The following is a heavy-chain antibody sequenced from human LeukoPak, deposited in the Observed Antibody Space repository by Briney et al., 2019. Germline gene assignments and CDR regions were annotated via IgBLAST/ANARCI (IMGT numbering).Heavy chain of an antibody. D-gene: IGHD1-26*01. CDR2: ISSSSSYI. CDR1: GFTFSSYS. CDR3: ARVHRLSYASFDY. Sequence: GGSLRLSCAASGFTFSSYSMNWVRKAPRQGLELVSSISSSSSYIYYADSVKGRFTISRDNAKNPLYLQMNSLRAEDTAVYYCARVHRLSYASFDYWGQGTLVTVSS. J-gene: IGHJ4*02. V-gene: IGHV3-21*01.